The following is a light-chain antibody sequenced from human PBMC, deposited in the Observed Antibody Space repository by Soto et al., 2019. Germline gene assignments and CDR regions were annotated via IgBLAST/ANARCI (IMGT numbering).Light chain of an antibody. Sequence: QSVLTQPPSASATPGQRVTISCSGSSSNIGSNHVYWYQQLPGTAPKLLIYSNIQRPSGVPDRFSGSKSGTSASLAISGLRSEDEADYYCAAWDGSLSGWVFGGGTKLTVL. CDR1: SSNIGSNH. CDR2: SNI. V-gene: IGLV1-47*02. J-gene: IGLJ3*02. CDR3: AAWDGSLSGWV.